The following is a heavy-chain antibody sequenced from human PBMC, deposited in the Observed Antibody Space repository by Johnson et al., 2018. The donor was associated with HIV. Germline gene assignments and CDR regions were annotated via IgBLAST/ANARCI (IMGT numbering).Heavy chain of an antibody. CDR3: AKERGYSYGRGAFDI. V-gene: IGHV3-30*04. D-gene: IGHD5-18*01. CDR1: GFTFSPYA. J-gene: IGHJ3*02. CDR2: ISHDGSKK. Sequence: VQLVESGGGLVQPGGSLRLSCAASGFTFSPYALHWVRQTPGKGLEWVVVISHDGSKKYYADSVKGRFTISRDNAKNSLYLQMNSLRPEDTAVYYCAKERGYSYGRGAFDIWGQGTMVTVSS.